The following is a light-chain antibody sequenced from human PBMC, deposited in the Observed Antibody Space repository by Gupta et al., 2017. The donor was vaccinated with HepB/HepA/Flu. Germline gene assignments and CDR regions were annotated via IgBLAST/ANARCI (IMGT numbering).Light chain of an antibody. Sequence: QSVLTQPPSASGTPGQRVTISCSGSSPDIGSIYVYWYQQLPGTAPKLLISRTNQRRSGVPDRFSGSKSGTSASLAISGLRSEDEADYYCAAWDDSLSSWVFGGGTKLIVL. CDR2: RTN. V-gene: IGLV1-47*01. J-gene: IGLJ3*02. CDR3: AAWDDSLSSWV. CDR1: SPDIGSIY.